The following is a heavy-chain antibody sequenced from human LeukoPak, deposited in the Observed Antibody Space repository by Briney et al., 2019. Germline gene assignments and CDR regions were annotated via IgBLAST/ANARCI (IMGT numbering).Heavy chain of an antibody. CDR2: ISAYNGNT. Sequence: ASVKVSCKASGYTSTSYGISWVRQAPGQGLEWMGWISAYNGNTNYAQKLQGRVTMTTDTSTSTAYMELRSLRSDDTAVYYCARGRGDYYDSSGYYDYWGQGTLVTVSS. CDR3: ARGRGDYYDSSGYYDY. J-gene: IGHJ4*02. D-gene: IGHD3-22*01. V-gene: IGHV1-18*01. CDR1: GYTSTSYG.